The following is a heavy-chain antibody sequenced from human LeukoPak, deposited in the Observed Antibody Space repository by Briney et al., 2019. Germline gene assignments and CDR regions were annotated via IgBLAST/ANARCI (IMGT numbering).Heavy chain of an antibody. CDR1: GFTLSSYG. D-gene: IGHD6-19*01. CDR2: ISYDGSNK. V-gene: IGHV3-30*18. CDR3: AKGAVANDY. Sequence: GGSLRLSCAASGFTLSSYGMHWVRQAPGKGLEWVAVISYDGSNKYYADSVKGRFTISRDNSKNTLYLQMNSLRAEDTAVYYCAKGAVANDYWGQGTLVTVSS. J-gene: IGHJ4*02.